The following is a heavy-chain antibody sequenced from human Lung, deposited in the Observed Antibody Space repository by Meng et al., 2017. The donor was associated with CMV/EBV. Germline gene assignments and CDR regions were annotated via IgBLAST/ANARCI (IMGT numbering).Heavy chain of an antibody. D-gene: IGHD3-10*01. CDR2: IDNGGDT. J-gene: IGHJ3*02. V-gene: IGHV3-13*01. CDR1: GFTFSSYD. Sequence: LTCAASGFTFSSYDMHWVRQAPGKGLEWVSSIDNGGDTYYSGSVKGRFTISREDVKNSLYLQMNSLRAGDTAVYYCARGSSWFGESADAFDIWGQGTVVTVSS. CDR3: ARGSSWFGESADAFDI.